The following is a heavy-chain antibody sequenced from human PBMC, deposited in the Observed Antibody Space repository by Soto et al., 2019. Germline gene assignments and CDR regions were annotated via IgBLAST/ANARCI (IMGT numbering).Heavy chain of an antibody. CDR2: VYRTGSV. V-gene: IGHV4-39*01. J-gene: IGHJ4*02. D-gene: IGHD3-9*01. Sequence: SETLSLTCTVTGVSLGTSGDYWGWVRQPPGKGLEWIGSVYRTGSVYYNPSLYNPSLESRLSITVDTSKNQFSLKLRSVTAADTAVYYCVDVFTGSTFGYWAQGTLVTVSS. CDR3: VDVFTGSTFGY. CDR1: GVSLGTSGDY.